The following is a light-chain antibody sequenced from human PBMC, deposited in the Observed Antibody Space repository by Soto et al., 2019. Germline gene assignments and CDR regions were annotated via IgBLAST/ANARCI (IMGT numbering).Light chain of an antibody. CDR1: QGIRSE. V-gene: IGKV1-6*01. Sequence: AIQMTQSPPSLSASVGDRVTITCRASQGIRSELGWYQQIPGKAPKLLIYDASSLRSGVPSRFSGSGSGTDFTLTISSLQPEDVATYYCLQDYKYPWTFGQGTKVEIK. CDR3: LQDYKYPWT. J-gene: IGKJ1*01. CDR2: DAS.